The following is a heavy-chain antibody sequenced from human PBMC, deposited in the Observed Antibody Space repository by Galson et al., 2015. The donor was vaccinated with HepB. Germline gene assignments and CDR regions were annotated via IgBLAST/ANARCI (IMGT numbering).Heavy chain of an antibody. CDR1: GFTFSRNA. CDR2: ISSNGGNT. D-gene: IGHD5-18*01. J-gene: IGHJ4*02. V-gene: IGHV3-64D*06. Sequence: SLRLSCAASGFTFSRNAMHWVRQAPGKGLEYVSAISSNGGNTYYADSVKGRSTISRDNSKNTLYLEVSSLKPEDTAVYYCVKGGEYTYGSHFDYWGQGTLVTVSS. CDR3: VKGGEYTYGSHFDY.